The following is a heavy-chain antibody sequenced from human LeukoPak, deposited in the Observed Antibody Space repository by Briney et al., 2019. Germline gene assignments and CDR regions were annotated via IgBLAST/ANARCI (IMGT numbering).Heavy chain of an antibody. Sequence: ASVKVSCKASGYTFTGYYMHWVRQAPGQGLELMGRINPNSGGTNYAQKFQGRVTMTRDTSISTAYMELSRLRSDDTAVYYCARDPREDPSGWLSRDVWGKGTTVTVSS. CDR2: INPNSGGT. CDR3: ARDPREDPSGWLSRDV. D-gene: IGHD6-19*01. V-gene: IGHV1-2*06. J-gene: IGHJ6*04. CDR1: GYTFTGYY.